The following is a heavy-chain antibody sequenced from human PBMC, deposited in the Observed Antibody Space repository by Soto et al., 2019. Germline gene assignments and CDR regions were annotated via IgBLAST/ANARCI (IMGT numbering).Heavy chain of an antibody. Sequence: QVQLVQSGAEVKKPGASVKVSCKASGYTFIHYYIHWVRQAPGQGLEWMAIINPNSGSTNYAQKSRGRVTVTSDTSTTTVSMELNSLGSDDTAVYFCARALLQGDFWGQGTLVTVSS. V-gene: IGHV1-46*01. CDR1: GYTFIHYY. CDR2: INPNSGST. D-gene: IGHD2-21*01. J-gene: IGHJ4*02. CDR3: ARALLQGDF.